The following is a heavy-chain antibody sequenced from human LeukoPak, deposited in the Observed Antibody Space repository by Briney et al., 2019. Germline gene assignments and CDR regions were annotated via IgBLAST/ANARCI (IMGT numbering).Heavy chain of an antibody. V-gene: IGHV4-59*01. CDR2: IYPNGST. CDR1: GGPINFY. CDR3: ARDVRRALRFNNFYPYFGMDV. D-gene: IGHD3-3*01. J-gene: IGHJ6*04. Sequence: SETLSLTCSVSGGPINFYWSWIRQSPGKGLEWIGCIYPNGSTSYNSPLTSRVTISLDTSKKQVSLMLKSVTAADTAVYYCARDVRRALRFNNFYPYFGMDVWGKGTTVIVST.